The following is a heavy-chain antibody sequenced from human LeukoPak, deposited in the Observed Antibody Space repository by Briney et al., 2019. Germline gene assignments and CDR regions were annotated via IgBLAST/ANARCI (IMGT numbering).Heavy chain of an antibody. V-gene: IGHV4-39*01. CDR2: IYYSGST. CDR1: GGSISSSSYY. D-gene: IGHD3-22*01. J-gene: IGHJ1*01. Sequence: PSETLSLTCTVSGGSISSSSYYWGWIRQPPGKGLEWIGSIYYSGSTYYNPSLKRRVTISVDTSKNQFSLKLSSVTAADTAVYYCARLYYYDSSGPHWGQGTLVTVSS. CDR3: ARLYYYDSSGPH.